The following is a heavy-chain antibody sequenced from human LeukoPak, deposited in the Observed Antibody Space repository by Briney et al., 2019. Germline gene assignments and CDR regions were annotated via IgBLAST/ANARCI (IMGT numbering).Heavy chain of an antibody. Sequence: SETLSLTCTIPGGSISSSSYYWGWIRQPPGKGLEWIGSIYYSGSTYYNPSLKSRVTISVDTSKNQFSLKLSSVTAADTAVYYCARGGAYCGGDCYSNFDYWGQGTLVTVSS. D-gene: IGHD2-21*02. V-gene: IGHV4-39*07. CDR1: GGSISSSSYY. CDR2: IYYSGST. J-gene: IGHJ4*02. CDR3: ARGGAYCGGDCYSNFDY.